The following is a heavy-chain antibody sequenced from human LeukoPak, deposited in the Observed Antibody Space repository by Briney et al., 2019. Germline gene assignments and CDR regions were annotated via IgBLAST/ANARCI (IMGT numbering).Heavy chain of an antibody. V-gene: IGHV4-59*01. Sequence: SETLSLTCTVSGGSISSYYWSWIRQPPGKGLEWIGYIYYSGSTNYNPSLKSRVTISVDTSKNQFSLKLSSVTAADTAVYYCAGDRGRWLHRDAFDIWGQGTMVTVSS. CDR3: AGDRGRWLHRDAFDI. D-gene: IGHD5-24*01. J-gene: IGHJ3*02. CDR2: IYYSGST. CDR1: GGSISSYY.